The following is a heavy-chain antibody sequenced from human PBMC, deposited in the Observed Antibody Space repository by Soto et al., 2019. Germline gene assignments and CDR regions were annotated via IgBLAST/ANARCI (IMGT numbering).Heavy chain of an antibody. D-gene: IGHD6-19*01. CDR3: AATWAGDH. Sequence: EVQLLESGGGLVQPGGSLRLSCAASGFTFSSYAMIWVRQAPGKVLDWVSAVSGDGINRYYADSVRVSFTISRDNSRNTLDLQMNSLRAEDTAVYYCAATWAGDHWGQGTLVTVSS. V-gene: IGHV3-23*01. CDR2: VSGDGINR. CDR1: GFTFSSYA. J-gene: IGHJ4*02.